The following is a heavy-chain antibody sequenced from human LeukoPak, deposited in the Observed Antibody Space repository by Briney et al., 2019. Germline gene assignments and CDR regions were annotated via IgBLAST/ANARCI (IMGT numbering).Heavy chain of an antibody. J-gene: IGHJ4*02. CDR3: ARLMSVTTSDY. V-gene: IGHV3-30*04. CDR2: ISYDGRNK. CDR1: GFTFSRYA. Sequence: PGRSLRLSCAASGFTFSRYAMHWVRQAPGKELEWVAAISYDGRNKYYADSVKGRFTISRDNSKNTLYLQMNSLRAEDTAVYYCARLMSVTTSDYWGQGTLVTVSS. D-gene: IGHD4-17*01.